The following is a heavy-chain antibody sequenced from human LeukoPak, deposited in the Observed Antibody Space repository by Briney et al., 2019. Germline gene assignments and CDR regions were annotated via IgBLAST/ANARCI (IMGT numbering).Heavy chain of an antibody. CDR1: GGSISSVSYY. V-gene: IGHV4-61*02. J-gene: IGHJ6*02. D-gene: IGHD1-26*01. CDR2: IYTRGST. CDR3: ARVRWELLQGYYGMDV. Sequence: PSQTLSLTCTVSGGSISSVSYYWGWIRQPAGKGLEWIGRIYTRGSTNYNPSLNSRVTISVDTSKNQFSLKLSSVTAADTAVYYCARVRWELLQGYYGMDVWGQGTTVTVSS.